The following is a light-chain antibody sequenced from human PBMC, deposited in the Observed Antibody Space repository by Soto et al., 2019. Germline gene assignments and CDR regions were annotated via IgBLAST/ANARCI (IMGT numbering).Light chain of an antibody. CDR3: SSYTSSSTPFYV. V-gene: IGLV2-14*01. J-gene: IGLJ1*01. CDR2: DVS. Sequence: QSALTQPASVSGSPGQSITISCTGTSSDVGGYNYVSWYQQHPGKAPKLMIYDVSHRPSVVSDLFSGSKSGNTASLTISVLQAEDEADYYCSSYTSSSTPFYVFGTGTKVTVL. CDR1: SSDVGGYNY.